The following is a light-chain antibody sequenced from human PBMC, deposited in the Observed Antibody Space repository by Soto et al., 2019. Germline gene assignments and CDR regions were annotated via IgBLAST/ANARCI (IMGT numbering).Light chain of an antibody. J-gene: IGKJ4*01. CDR2: GAS. CDR1: QSVSSNY. Sequence: VLTQSPGTLSLSPGERATLSCRASQSVSSNYLAWYQQRPGQAPRLLIYGASSRATGIPDRFSGSGSGTDFTLTISRLEPEDFAVYYCQQRSNWPPDTFGGGTKVEIK. CDR3: QQRSNWPPDT. V-gene: IGKV3D-20*02.